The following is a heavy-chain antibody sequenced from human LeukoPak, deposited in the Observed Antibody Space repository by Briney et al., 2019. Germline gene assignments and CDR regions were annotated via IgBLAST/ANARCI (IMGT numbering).Heavy chain of an antibody. J-gene: IGHJ4*02. CDR1: GGSISSYY. D-gene: IGHD6-13*01. CDR2: INHSGST. Sequence: SETLSLTCTVSGGSISSYYWSWIRQPPGKGLEWIGEINHSGSTNYNPSLKSRVTISVDTSKNQFSLKLSSVTAADTAVYYCARRVRSWQGFDYWGQGTLVTVSS. CDR3: ARRVRSWQGFDY. V-gene: IGHV4-34*01.